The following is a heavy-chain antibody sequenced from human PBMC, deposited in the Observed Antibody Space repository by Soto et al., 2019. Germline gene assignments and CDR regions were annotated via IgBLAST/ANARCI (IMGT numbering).Heavy chain of an antibody. CDR2: IYYSGST. J-gene: IGHJ5*02. D-gene: IGHD1-7*01. Sequence: SETLSLTCTVSGGSVSSGSYYWSWIRQPPGKGLEWIGYIYYSGSTNYNPSLKSRVTISVDTSKNQFSLKLSSVTAADTAVYYCARVRGSLALPPEVVWFDPWGQGTLVTVSS. V-gene: IGHV4-61*01. CDR1: GGSVSSGSYY. CDR3: ARVRGSLALPPEVVWFDP.